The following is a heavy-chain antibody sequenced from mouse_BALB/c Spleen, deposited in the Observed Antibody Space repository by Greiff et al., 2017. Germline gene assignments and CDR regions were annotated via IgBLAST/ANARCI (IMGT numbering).Heavy chain of an antibody. CDR2: ISCYNGAT. J-gene: IGHJ4*01. CDR3: AKGRGGYDGYYAMDY. Sequence: LVKTGASVKISCKASGYSFTGYYMHWVKQSHGKSLEWIGYISCYNGATSYNQKFKGKATFTVDTSSSTAYMQFNSLTSEYSAVYYCAKGRGGYDGYYAMDYWGQGTSVTVSS. V-gene: IGHV1S34*01. D-gene: IGHD2-14*01. CDR1: GYSFTGYY.